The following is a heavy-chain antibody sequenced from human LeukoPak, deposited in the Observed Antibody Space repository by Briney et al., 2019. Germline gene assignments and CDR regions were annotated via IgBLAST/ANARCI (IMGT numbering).Heavy chain of an antibody. Sequence: SETLSLTCTVSGGSISSGGYYWSWIRQPPGKGLEWIGYIYHSGSTYYNPSLKSRVTISVDRSKNQFSLKLSSVTAADTAVYYCATDGAGQLVLDPWGQGTLVTVSS. CDR2: IYHSGST. J-gene: IGHJ5*02. CDR3: ATDGAGQLVLDP. V-gene: IGHV4-30-2*01. CDR1: GGSISSGGYY. D-gene: IGHD6-6*01.